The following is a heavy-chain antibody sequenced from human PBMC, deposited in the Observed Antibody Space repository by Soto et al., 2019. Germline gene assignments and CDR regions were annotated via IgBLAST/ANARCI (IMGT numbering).Heavy chain of an antibody. CDR3: ARDWYCGGDCYSRGGWFDP. CDR1: GGSISSGDYY. J-gene: IGHJ5*02. D-gene: IGHD2-21*02. Sequence: QVQLQESGPGLVKPSQTLSLTCTVSGGSISSGDYYWSWIRQPPGKGLEWIGYIYYSGSTYYNPSLKSRVPISVDTSQNQFSLKLSSVTAADTAVYYCARDWYCGGDCYSRGGWFDPWGQGTLVTVSS. V-gene: IGHV4-30-4*01. CDR2: IYYSGST.